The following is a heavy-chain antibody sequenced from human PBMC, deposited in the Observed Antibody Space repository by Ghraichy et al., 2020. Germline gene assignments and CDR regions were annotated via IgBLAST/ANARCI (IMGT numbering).Heavy chain of an antibody. CDR3: ARLSDPAKDYYYDSRGYRDYGMGV. CDR1: GGSISSSSYY. Sequence: SETLSLTCTVSGGSISSSSYYWGWIRQPPGKGLEWIGSIYYSGSTYYNPSLKSRVTISVDTSKNQFSLKLSSVTAADTAVYYCARLSDPAKDYYYDSRGYRDYGMGVWGQGTTVTVS. CDR2: IYYSGST. J-gene: IGHJ6*02. V-gene: IGHV4-39*01. D-gene: IGHD3-22*01.